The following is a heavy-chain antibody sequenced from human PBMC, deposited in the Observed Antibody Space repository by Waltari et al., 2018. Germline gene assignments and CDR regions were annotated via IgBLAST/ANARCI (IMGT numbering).Heavy chain of an antibody. Sequence: EVQLVESGGGLAQPGGSLRLSCAASGLSFSNYWMNWGRQASGKGPEWVANIKQDGSEKYYMDSVKGRFTIARDNAKNSLYLQMNNLRVEDTAVYYCTRGGRDSSWYWRDWGQGTLVTVSS. D-gene: IGHD6-13*01. V-gene: IGHV3-7*01. CDR1: GLSFSNYW. CDR3: TRGGRDSSWYWRD. CDR2: IKQDGSEK. J-gene: IGHJ4*02.